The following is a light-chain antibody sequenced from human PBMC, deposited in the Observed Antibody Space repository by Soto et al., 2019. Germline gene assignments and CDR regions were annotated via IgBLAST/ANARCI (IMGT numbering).Light chain of an antibody. CDR2: EGS. CDR1: SSDVGSYNL. J-gene: IGLJ2*01. Sequence: QSVLTQPASVSGSPGQSITISCTGTSSDVGSYNLVSWYQQHPGKAPKLMIYEGSKRPSGVSKRFSGSKSGNTASLTISGLQAEDDAAYYCCSFAGLNTLLFGGGTKLTVL. V-gene: IGLV2-23*01. CDR3: CSFAGLNTLL.